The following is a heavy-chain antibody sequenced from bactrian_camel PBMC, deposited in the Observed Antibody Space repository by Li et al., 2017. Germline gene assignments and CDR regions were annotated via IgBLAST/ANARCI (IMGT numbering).Heavy chain of an antibody. D-gene: IGHD2*01. CDR1: GFTFSAAW. CDR2: IASTSSGGTT. Sequence: QLVESGGVTVQPGGSLRISCATSGFTFSAAWMHWVRQAPGKGLEWVSTIASTSSGGTTYYADSMKGRFTISRDNATNTVYLQMNSLKPEDTAVCYCVSLVGRPLVHQGTQVTVS. V-gene: IGHV3S25*01. J-gene: IGHJ4*01.